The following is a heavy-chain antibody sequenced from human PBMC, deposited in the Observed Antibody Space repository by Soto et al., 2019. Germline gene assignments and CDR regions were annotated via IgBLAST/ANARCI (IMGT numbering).Heavy chain of an antibody. D-gene: IGHD5-18*01. Sequence: QVQLQESGPGLVKPSGTLSLTCAVSGGSISSSNWWSWVRQPPGKGLEWIGEIYHSGSTNYNPSLKRRVTISVDKSKYQFSLKLSSVTAADTAVYYCASEPQHVDTAIVLRVYWGQGTLVTVSS. J-gene: IGHJ4*02. CDR2: IYHSGST. CDR3: ASEPQHVDTAIVLRVY. V-gene: IGHV4-4*02. CDR1: GGSISSSNW.